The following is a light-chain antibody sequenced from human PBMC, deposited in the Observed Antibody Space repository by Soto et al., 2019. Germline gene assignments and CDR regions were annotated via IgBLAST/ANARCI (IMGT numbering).Light chain of an antibody. V-gene: IGLV2-14*03. CDR2: DVS. CDR3: SSYTSSTTLYV. J-gene: IGLJ1*01. CDR1: SSDVGNYNY. Sequence: QSAPTQPPSGSGSPGQSITISCTGASSDVGNYNYVSWYQQHPGKAPKLIIYDVSNRPSGVSNRFSGSKSGNTASLTISGLQAEDEADYYCSSYTSSTTLYVFGTGTKVTVL.